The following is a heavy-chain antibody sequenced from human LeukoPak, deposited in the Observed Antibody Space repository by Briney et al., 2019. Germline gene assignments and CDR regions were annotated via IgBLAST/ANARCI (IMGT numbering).Heavy chain of an antibody. CDR1: GFTFSSYS. Sequence: GGSLRLSCAASGFTFSSYSMNWVRQAPGKGLEWVSSISSSSSYIYYADSVKGRFTISRDNAKNSLYLQMNSLRAEDTAVYYCARADVYRGSEYDYWGQGTLVTVSS. D-gene: IGHD5-12*01. CDR3: ARADVYRGSEYDY. V-gene: IGHV3-21*01. J-gene: IGHJ4*02. CDR2: ISSSSSYI.